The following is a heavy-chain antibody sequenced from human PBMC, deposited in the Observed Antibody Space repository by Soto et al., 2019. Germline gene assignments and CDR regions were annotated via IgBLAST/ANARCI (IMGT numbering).Heavy chain of an antibody. V-gene: IGHV3-48*03. CDR1: GFTFSSYE. Sequence: EVQLVESGGGLVQPGGSLRLSCAASGFTFSSYEMNWVRQAPGKGLEWVSYISSSGSTIYYADSVKGRFTISRDNAKNSLYLQMNSLRAEDTAVYYCARGPRITIFGVWGDMRHGMDVWGQGTTVTVSS. CDR3: ARGPRITIFGVWGDMRHGMDV. CDR2: ISSSGSTI. J-gene: IGHJ6*02. D-gene: IGHD3-3*01.